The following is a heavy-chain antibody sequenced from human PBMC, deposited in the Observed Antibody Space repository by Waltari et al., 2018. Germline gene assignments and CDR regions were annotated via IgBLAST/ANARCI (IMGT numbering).Heavy chain of an antibody. J-gene: IGHJ6*02. V-gene: IGHV4-34*02. CDR3: VRLEDCTGPGGHCYSGDPFALDV. CDR1: GGSFSGYY. Sequence: QVQLQQWGAGLLQSSETLSLTCAVYGGSFSGYYWGWVRQPPGKGLEWIGEINHAGYTNHKPSLRSRVTMSADTSKSQFSLKLNSVTAADTAVYYCVRLEDCTGPGGHCYSGDPFALDVWGQGTTVTVSS. CDR2: INHAGYT. D-gene: IGHD2-15*01.